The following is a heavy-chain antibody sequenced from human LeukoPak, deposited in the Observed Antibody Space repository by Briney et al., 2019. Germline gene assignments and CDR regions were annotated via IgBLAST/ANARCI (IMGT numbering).Heavy chain of an antibody. CDR1: GFTFSSYW. Sequence: LTRGSLRLSCAASGFTFSSYWMSWVRQAPGKGLEWVANIKQDGSEKYYVDSVKGRFTISRDNAKNSLFLQMNSLRAEDTAVYYCARGLGRYFDGSTFDYWGRGTLVTVSS. CDR3: ARGLGRYFDGSTFDY. V-gene: IGHV3-7*01. D-gene: IGHD3-9*01. CDR2: IKQDGSEK. J-gene: IGHJ4*02.